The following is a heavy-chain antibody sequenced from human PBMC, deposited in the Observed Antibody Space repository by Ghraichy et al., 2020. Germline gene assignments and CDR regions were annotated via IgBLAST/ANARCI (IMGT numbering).Heavy chain of an antibody. V-gene: IGHV4-34*01. J-gene: IGHJ2*01. CDR3: ARGPTLAAGGPWYFDL. CDR1: GGSFSGYY. D-gene: IGHD6-13*01. CDR2: INNNGST. Sequence: SETLSLTCAVYGGSFSGYYWGWIRQPPGRGLEWIGEINNNGSTAYNPSLKGRVTISVDTSKNEFSLKLSVVTAADTAVYYCARGPTLAAGGPWYFDLWGRGTLVTVSS.